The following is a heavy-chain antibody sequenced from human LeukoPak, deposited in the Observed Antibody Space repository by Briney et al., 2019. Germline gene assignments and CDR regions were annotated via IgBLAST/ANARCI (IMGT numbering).Heavy chain of an antibody. CDR3: AREGSGTYGLGGAFDI. CDR1: GFTFSSFA. D-gene: IGHD1-26*01. Sequence: GGSLRLSCAASGFTFSSFAVHWVRQAPGKGLEWVAVISYDGSNKFYADSVKGRFSVSRDNSKNTLYLQMSSLRVEDTAVYYCAREGSGTYGLGGAFDIWGQGTMVTVSS. CDR2: ISYDGSNK. J-gene: IGHJ3*02. V-gene: IGHV3-30*15.